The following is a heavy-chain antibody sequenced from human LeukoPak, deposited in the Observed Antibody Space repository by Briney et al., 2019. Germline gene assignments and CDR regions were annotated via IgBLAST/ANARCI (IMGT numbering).Heavy chain of an antibody. CDR2: IIPILGIA. D-gene: IGHD5-24*01. V-gene: IGHV1-69*02. J-gene: IGHJ3*02. Sequence: SVKVSCKASGGTFSSYTISWVRQAPGQGLEWMGRIIPILGIANYAQKFQGRVTITADKSTSTAYMELSSLRFEDTAVYYCARVGGSRDGFDAFDIWGQGTMVTVSS. CDR3: ARVGGSRDGFDAFDI. CDR1: GGTFSSYT.